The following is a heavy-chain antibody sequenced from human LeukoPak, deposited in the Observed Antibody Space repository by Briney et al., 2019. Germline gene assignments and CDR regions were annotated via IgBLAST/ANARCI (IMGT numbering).Heavy chain of an antibody. Sequence: HAGGSLRLSCAASGFTSSSYGMHWVRQAPGKGLEWVAVISYDGSNKYYADSVKGRFTIYRDNSKNTLYLQMNSLRAEDTAVYYCAKDPLLKATDFWSGYYRTPFFDYWGQGTLVTVSS. CDR3: AKDPLLKATDFWSGYYRTPFFDY. J-gene: IGHJ4*02. CDR2: ISYDGSNK. CDR1: GFTSSSYG. V-gene: IGHV3-30*18. D-gene: IGHD3-3*01.